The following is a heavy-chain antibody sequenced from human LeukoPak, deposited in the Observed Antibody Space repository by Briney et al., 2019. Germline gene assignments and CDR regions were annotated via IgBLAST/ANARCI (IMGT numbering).Heavy chain of an antibody. CDR2: IWYDGSNK. CDR1: GFTFSSYG. Sequence: GVLRLSCAASGFTFSSYGMHWVRQAPGKGLEWVAVIWYDGSNKYYADSVKGRFTISRDNSKNTLYLQMNSLRAEDTAVYYCARDTDASSGSDYWGQGTLVTVSP. V-gene: IGHV3-33*01. J-gene: IGHJ4*02. D-gene: IGHD6-19*01. CDR3: ARDTDASSGSDY.